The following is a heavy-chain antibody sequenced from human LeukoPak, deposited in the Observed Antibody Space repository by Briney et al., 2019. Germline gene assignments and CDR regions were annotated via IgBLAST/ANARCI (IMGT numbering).Heavy chain of an antibody. CDR3: TRPSYYYTSGSDYRPDQPDY. CDR1: GYSFTSYR. CDR2: IYPGDSSA. J-gene: IGHJ4*02. Sequence: GASLQISCKTSGYSFTSYRIGWVRQMPGKGLEWMGIIYPGDSSAMYSPSFQGQVTISVDTSINTAYLQWSSLKASDTAMYYCTRPSYYYTSGSDYRPDQPDYWGQGTLVTVSS. D-gene: IGHD3-10*01. V-gene: IGHV5-51*01.